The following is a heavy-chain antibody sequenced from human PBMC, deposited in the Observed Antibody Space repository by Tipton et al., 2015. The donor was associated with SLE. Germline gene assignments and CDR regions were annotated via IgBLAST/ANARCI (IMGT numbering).Heavy chain of an antibody. CDR2: INHSGST. D-gene: IGHD1-26*01. Sequence: LRLSCALYGGSFSDYYWSWIRQPPGKGLEWIGEINHSGSTNYNPSLKSRVTISVDTPKNQFSLKLSSVTAADTAVYYCARDLDLGSLDYWGQGTLVTVSS. V-gene: IGHV4-34*01. CDR3: ARDLDLGSLDY. J-gene: IGHJ4*02. CDR1: GGSFSDYY.